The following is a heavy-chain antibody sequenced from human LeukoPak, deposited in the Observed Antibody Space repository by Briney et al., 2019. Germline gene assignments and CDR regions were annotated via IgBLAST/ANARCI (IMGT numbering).Heavy chain of an antibody. CDR1: GDSISSDSHF. CDR2: MSYRGTT. Sequence: WETLSLTFTVTGDSISSDSHFGGCIRQPPGKGVEYLVSMSYRGTTYHNASPQSRGAISLDSSRNNLYLKLRSVTAADTAVYYWERAPSVFRAFHNWFYSWGQGTLVSVSS. D-gene: IGHD2-8*01. V-gene: IGHV4-39*02. CDR3: ERAPSVFRAFHNWFYS. J-gene: IGHJ5*01.